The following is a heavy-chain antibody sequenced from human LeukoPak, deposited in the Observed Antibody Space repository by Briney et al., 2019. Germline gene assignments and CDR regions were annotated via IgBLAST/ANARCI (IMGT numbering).Heavy chain of an antibody. CDR2: IIPILGIA. CDR1: GGTFSSYA. Sequence: SVKVSCKASGGTFSSYAISWVRQAPGQGLEWMGRIIPILGIANYAQKFQGRVTITADRSTSTAYMELSSLRSEDTAVYYCAREREGYGDLDYWGQGTLVTVSS. D-gene: IGHD4-17*01. CDR3: AREREGYGDLDY. V-gene: IGHV1-69*04. J-gene: IGHJ4*02.